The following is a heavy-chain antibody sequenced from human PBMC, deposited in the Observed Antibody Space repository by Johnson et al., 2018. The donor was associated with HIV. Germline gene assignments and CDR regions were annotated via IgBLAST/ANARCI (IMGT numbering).Heavy chain of an antibody. D-gene: IGHD2-15*01. CDR2: VTGTGGDT. CDR1: GFTFSSYG. V-gene: IGHV3-23*04. J-gene: IGHJ3*02. CDR3: ASFVVVVAATGAFDI. Sequence: EKLVESGGGVVRPGGSLRLSCAASGFTFSSYGMSWVRQAPGKGLEWVSGVTGTGGDTYYAESVKGRFPISRDNSKNTLYLQMNRLRAEDTAVYYCASFVVVVAATGAFDIWGQGTMVTVSS.